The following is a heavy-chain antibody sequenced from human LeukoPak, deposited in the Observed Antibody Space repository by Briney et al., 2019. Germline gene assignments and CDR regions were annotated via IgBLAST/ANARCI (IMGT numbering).Heavy chain of an antibody. Sequence: SVKVSCKASGGTFSSYAISWVRQAPGQGLEWMGGIIPIFGTANYAQKFQGRVTITADESTSTAYMELSSLRSEDTAVYYCARNIVVVPAAMGGYYYYYYMDVWGKGTTVTISS. D-gene: IGHD2-2*01. CDR2: IIPIFGTA. CDR3: ARNIVVVPAAMGGYYYYYYMDV. V-gene: IGHV1-69*01. J-gene: IGHJ6*03. CDR1: GGTFSSYA.